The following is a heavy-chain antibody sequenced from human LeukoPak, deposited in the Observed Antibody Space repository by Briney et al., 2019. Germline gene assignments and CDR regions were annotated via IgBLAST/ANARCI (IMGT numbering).Heavy chain of an antibody. CDR2: IREDGREE. V-gene: IGHV3-7*01. Sequence: GGSLRLSCAASGFTFSDNWMTWVRQPPGKGLEWVANIREDGREEFYVDSVKGRFTISRDNAKNSLYLQMNSLRAGDTAVYYCVKDGSGSYYTYYFDYWGQGTLVTVSS. CDR1: GFTFSDNW. D-gene: IGHD3-10*01. CDR3: VKDGSGSYYTYYFDY. J-gene: IGHJ4*02.